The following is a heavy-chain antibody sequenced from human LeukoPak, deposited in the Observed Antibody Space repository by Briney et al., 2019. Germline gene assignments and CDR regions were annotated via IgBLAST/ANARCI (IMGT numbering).Heavy chain of an antibody. Sequence: GGSLRLSCAASGFTFSSYEMNWVRQAPGEGLEWVSYISSSGSTIYYADSVKGRFTISRDNAKNSLYLQMNSLRAEDTAVYYCARPLYYMDVWGKGTTVTISS. V-gene: IGHV3-48*03. J-gene: IGHJ6*03. CDR1: GFTFSSYE. CDR2: ISSSGSTI. CDR3: ARPLYYMDV.